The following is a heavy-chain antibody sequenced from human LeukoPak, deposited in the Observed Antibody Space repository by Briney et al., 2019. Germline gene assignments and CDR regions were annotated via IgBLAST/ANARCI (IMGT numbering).Heavy chain of an antibody. V-gene: IGHV4-59*01. D-gene: IGHD6-13*01. CDR2: IYYSGST. CDR1: GGSISSYY. CDR3: ARGLIAASHDAFDI. Sequence: NSSETLSLTCTVSGGSISSYYWSWIRQPPGKGLEWIGYIYYSGSTNYNPSLKSRVTISVDTSKNQFSLKLSSVTAADTAVYYCARGLIAASHDAFDIWGQGTMVTVSS. J-gene: IGHJ3*02.